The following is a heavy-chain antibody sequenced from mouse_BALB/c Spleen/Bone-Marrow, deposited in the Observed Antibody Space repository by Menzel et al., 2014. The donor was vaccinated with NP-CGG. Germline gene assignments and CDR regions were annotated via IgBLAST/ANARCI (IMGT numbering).Heavy chain of an antibody. J-gene: IGHJ2*01. Sequence: VQLKQSGGGLVQPGGSLKLSCAASGFDFSRYWMSWVRQAPGKGLEWIGEINPDSSTINYTPSLKDKFIISRDNAKNTLYLQMSKVRSEDTALYYCARNGYYGYSDYWGQGTTLTVSS. CDR1: GFDFSRYW. CDR2: INPDSSTI. D-gene: IGHD2-1*01. V-gene: IGHV4-1*02. CDR3: ARNGYYGYSDY.